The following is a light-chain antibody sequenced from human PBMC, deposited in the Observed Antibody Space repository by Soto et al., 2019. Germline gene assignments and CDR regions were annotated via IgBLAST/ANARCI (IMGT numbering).Light chain of an antibody. CDR3: QMYTSAPPRFT. CDR1: QGLSHY. V-gene: IGKV1-27*01. Sequence: DIQMTQSPSSLSASVGDRVTITCPASQGLSHYLAWYQQKPGKVPRLLIYGASTLQSGVPSRFSGSGSGTDFALTISSLQPEDVATYYCQMYTSAPPRFTFGGGTKVEIK. CDR2: GAS. J-gene: IGKJ4*01.